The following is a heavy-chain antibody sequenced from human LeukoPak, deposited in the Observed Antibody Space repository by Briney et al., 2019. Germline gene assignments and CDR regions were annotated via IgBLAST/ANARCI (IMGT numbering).Heavy chain of an antibody. Sequence: PSETLSLTCPVSGYSISSGYYWGWIRQPPGKGLGWIGSIYHSGNTYYKASLKSRVTISIDTSKNQFSLRLSSVTAAGTAVYYCGRQLHGSCPTVVDPWGPGTLVTVSS. CDR2: IYHSGNT. D-gene: IGHD2-2*01. J-gene: IGHJ5*02. CDR3: GRQLHGSCPTVVDP. CDR1: GYSISSGYY. V-gene: IGHV4-38-2*01.